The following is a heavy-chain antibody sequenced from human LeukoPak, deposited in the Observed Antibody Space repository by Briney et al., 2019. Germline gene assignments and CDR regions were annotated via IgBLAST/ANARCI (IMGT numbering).Heavy chain of an antibody. V-gene: IGHV1-69*13. Sequence: SVKVSCKASGYTFTSYDINWVRQAPGQGLEWMGGIIPIFGTANYAQKFQGRVTITADESTSTAYMELSSLRSEDTAVYYCAGITIFGVVMKKYYFDYWGQGTLVTVSS. D-gene: IGHD3-3*01. J-gene: IGHJ4*02. CDR3: AGITIFGVVMKKYYFDY. CDR2: IIPIFGTA. CDR1: GYTFTSYD.